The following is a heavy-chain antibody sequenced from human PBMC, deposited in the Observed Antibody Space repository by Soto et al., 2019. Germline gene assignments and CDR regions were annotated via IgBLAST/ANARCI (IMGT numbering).Heavy chain of an antibody. CDR3: AREGGFWSGSYPPSQYYYMDV. CDR1: GFTFSDYY. V-gene: IGHV3-11*01. D-gene: IGHD3-3*01. Sequence: GGSLRLSCVGSGFTFSDYYINWVRQAPGKGLEWISYVSTRGSTVNYADSVEGRFTIFRDNAENTLYLQMNSLQPEDTAIYYCAREGGFWSGSYPPSQYYYMDVWGKGTTVTVSS. J-gene: IGHJ6*03. CDR2: VSTRGSTV.